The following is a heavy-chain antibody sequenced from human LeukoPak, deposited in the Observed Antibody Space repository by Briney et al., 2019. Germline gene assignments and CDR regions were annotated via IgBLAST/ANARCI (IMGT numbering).Heavy chain of an antibody. J-gene: IGHJ4*02. CDR3: ARLLTPNGYYFDY. D-gene: IGHD1-26*01. CDR1: GGSISSGGYY. Sequence: PSETLSLTCTVSGGSISSGGYYWSWIRQHPGKGLEWIGYIYYSGSTYYNPSLKSRVTISVDTSKNQFSLKPSSVTAADTAVYYCARLLTPNGYYFDYWGRGTLVTVSS. CDR2: IYYSGST. V-gene: IGHV4-31*03.